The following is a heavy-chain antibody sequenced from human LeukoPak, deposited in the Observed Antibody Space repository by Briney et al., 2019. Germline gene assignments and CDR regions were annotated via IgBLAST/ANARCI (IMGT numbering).Heavy chain of an antibody. V-gene: IGHV3-30-3*01. CDR2: ISYDGTNK. Sequence: GGSLRLSCAASGFTFNTHALHWVRQAPGKGLEWVAVISYDGTNKFYADSVKGRFTISRDNSKNTLYLQMNSLRAEDTAVYYCAWPGMGFGWSYFDYWGQGTLVTVSS. J-gene: IGHJ4*02. D-gene: IGHD6-19*01. CDR3: AWPGMGFGWSYFDY. CDR1: GFTFNTHA.